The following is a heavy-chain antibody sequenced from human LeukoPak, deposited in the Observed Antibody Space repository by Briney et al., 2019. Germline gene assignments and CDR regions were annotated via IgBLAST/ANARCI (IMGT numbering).Heavy chain of an antibody. D-gene: IGHD2-21*02. V-gene: IGHV4-38-2*02. CDR3: ARGSGDWTYYFDY. CDR1: GYSIRSGYL. J-gene: IGHJ4*02. CDR2: TYHGGTT. Sequence: SETLSLTCTGSGYSIRSGYLSGWIRQPPGKGLEWIGSTYHGGTTYSNPSLKSRVIISEDTSKNQFSLKLSSVTAADTAVYYCARGSGDWTYYFDYWGQGTLVTVSS.